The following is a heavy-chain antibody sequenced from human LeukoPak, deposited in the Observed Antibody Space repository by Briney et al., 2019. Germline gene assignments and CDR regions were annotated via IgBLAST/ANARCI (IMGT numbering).Heavy chain of an antibody. CDR3: AKTYYDILTGYYPPDD. CDR2: ISGSGGST. V-gene: IGHV3-23*01. J-gene: IGHJ4*01. D-gene: IGHD3-9*01. Sequence: GGSLRLSCAASGFTFSSYAISWVRQAPGKWLEWDSAISGSGGSTYYADSVKGRFTISRDNTKNTRYLQMNSLRAEDTGVYYSAKTYYDILTGYYPPDDWGQATLVTVSS. CDR1: GFTFSSYA.